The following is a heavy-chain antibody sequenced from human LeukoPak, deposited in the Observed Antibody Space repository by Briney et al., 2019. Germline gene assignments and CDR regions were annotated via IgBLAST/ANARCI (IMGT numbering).Heavy chain of an antibody. Sequence: SSETLSLTCAIYGGSFSGYYWSWIRQPPGKGLEWIGSIYYSGTTYYNPSPRSRVTISVDTSKSQFSLRLSSVSAEDTAVYYCASPRIGAAGIDFWGQGTLVTVSS. J-gene: IGHJ4*02. CDR2: IYYSGTT. D-gene: IGHD6-13*01. V-gene: IGHV4-34*01. CDR3: ASPRIGAAGIDF. CDR1: GGSFSGYY.